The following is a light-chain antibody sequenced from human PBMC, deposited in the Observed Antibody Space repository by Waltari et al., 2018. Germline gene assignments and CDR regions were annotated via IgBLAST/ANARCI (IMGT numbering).Light chain of an antibody. CDR3: QQYRTNPWA. CDR1: QNINSW. J-gene: IGKJ1*01. V-gene: IGKV1-5*03. Sequence: DIQMTQSHSILSASVGDRVTLTCRASQNINSWLAWYQQKPGMAPKLLISKASTLESGVPSRFSGSGSGTEFTLTISSLQPDDLATYYCQQYRTNPWAFGQGTKV. CDR2: KAS.